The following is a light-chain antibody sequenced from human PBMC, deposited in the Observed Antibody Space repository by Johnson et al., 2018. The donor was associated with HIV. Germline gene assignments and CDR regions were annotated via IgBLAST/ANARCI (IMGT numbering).Light chain of an antibody. CDR3: GTWDSSLSVYV. J-gene: IGLJ1*01. CDR1: SSNIGNNY. CDR2: DTH. V-gene: IGLV1-51*01. Sequence: QLVLTQPPSVSAAPGQKVTISCSGSSSNIGNNYVSWYQQLPGTAPKLLIYDTHKRPSGIPDRFSGSKSGTSATLGITGIQTGDEADYYCGTWDSSLSVYVFGTGTKVTVL.